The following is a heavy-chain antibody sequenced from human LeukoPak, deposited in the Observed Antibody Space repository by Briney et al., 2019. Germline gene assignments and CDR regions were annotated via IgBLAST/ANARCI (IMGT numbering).Heavy chain of an antibody. Sequence: SETLSLTCTVSGGSISSYYWSWIRQPPGKGLEWIGYIYYSGSTNYNPSLKSRVTISVDTSKNQSSLKLSSVTAADTAVYYCASSPFDCSSTSCYRYYFDYWGQGTLVTVSS. V-gene: IGHV4-59*08. CDR1: GGSISSYY. J-gene: IGHJ4*02. CDR3: ASSPFDCSSTSCYRYYFDY. CDR2: IYYSGST. D-gene: IGHD2-2*01.